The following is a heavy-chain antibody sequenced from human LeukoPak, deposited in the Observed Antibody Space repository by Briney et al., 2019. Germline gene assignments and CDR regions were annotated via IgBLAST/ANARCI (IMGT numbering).Heavy chain of an antibody. CDR2: IYSGGST. D-gene: IGHD3-22*01. V-gene: IGHV3-66*01. Sequence: PGGSLRLSCAASGFPVSSKYMSWVRQAPGKGLEGVSVIYSGGSTYYADSVKGRFTISRDNSKNMLFLQMNSLRAEDTAVYYCARFYDSSGYLGYWGQGTLVTVSS. CDR3: ARFYDSSGYLGY. CDR1: GFPVSSKY. J-gene: IGHJ4*02.